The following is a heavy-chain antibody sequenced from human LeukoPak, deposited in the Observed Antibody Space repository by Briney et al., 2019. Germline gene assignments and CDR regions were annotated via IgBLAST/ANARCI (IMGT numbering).Heavy chain of an antibody. D-gene: IGHD3-3*01. Sequence: GGSLRLSCAASGFTLSNDWMNWVRQAPGKGLEWGGRIKSKIDGGTADYASPVKCRFTISIDESNVTLSVQMSRLKIEDTAVCACTTDPLLGMGGQGTLVTVSS. CDR3: TTDPLLGM. CDR1: GFTLSNDW. J-gene: IGHJ4*02. CDR2: IKSKIDGGTA. V-gene: IGHV3-15*01.